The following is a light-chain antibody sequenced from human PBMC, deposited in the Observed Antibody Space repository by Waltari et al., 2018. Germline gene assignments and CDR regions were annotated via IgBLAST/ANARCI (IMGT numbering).Light chain of an antibody. Sequence: QSVLTQPPSVSGAPGQRVTISCTGSSSNIGAGSDVHWYQQFSGTAPKLLIFDNDNRPSGVPDRFSGSRSGTSAYQAITGLQTDDEADYFCQSYDSGQWVFGGGTKVTVL. J-gene: IGLJ3*02. CDR3: QSYDSGQWV. CDR2: DND. V-gene: IGLV1-40*01. CDR1: SSNIGAGSD.